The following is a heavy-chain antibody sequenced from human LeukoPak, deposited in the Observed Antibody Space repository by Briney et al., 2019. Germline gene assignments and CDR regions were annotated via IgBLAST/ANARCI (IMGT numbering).Heavy chain of an antibody. D-gene: IGHD3-10*01. CDR1: GFPFSTYW. V-gene: IGHV3-7*03. CDR2: IKPDASEI. J-gene: IGHJ1*01. Sequence: GALRLSCAGSGFPFSTYWMSWVRQAPGKGLEWVADIKPDASEIYYLDSVKGRFTVSRDNAKTSLYLQMNSLRAEDTAVYYCAKGIQHWGQGTLVTVSS. CDR3: AKGIQH.